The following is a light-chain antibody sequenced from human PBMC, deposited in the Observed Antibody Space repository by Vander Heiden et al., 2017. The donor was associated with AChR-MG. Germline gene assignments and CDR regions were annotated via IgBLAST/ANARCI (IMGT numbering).Light chain of an antibody. J-gene: IGLJ3*02. CDR2: EDV. CDR3: QSYVNNTWV. CDR1: SGSTPTRQ. V-gene: IGLV6-57*03. Sequence: LLTPPPSVSGFPGQTVAISCPPGSGSTPTRQAPWYQQRPGRGPTTVIYEDVKRPSVVSDRFSGAIDRSSNSASLTISGLQPEDEADYFCQSYVNNTWVFGGGTKLTVL.